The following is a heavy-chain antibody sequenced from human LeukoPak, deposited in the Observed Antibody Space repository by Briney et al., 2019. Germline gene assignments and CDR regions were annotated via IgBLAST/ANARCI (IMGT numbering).Heavy chain of an antibody. CDR1: GGSISSYY. CDR3: ARVPDPDAFDI. V-gene: IGHV4-59*01. J-gene: IGHJ3*02. Sequence: SETLSLTCTVSGGSISSYYWSWIRQPPGKGLEWIGYIYYSGSTNYNPSLKSRVTISVDTSKNQFSLKLSSVTAADTAVYYWARVPDPDAFDIWGQGTMVTVSS. CDR2: IYYSGST.